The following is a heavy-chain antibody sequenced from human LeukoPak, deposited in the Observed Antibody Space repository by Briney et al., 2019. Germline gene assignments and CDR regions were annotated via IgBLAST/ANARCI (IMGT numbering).Heavy chain of an antibody. CDR2: FDPEDGET. CDR3: ARDSPSLGAAGTIDY. Sequence: ASVKVSCKVSGYTLTELSMHWVRQAPGKGLEWMGGFDPEDGETIYAQKFQGRVTMTEDTSTDTAYMELSSLRSEDTAVYYCARDSPSLGAAGTIDYWGQGTLVTVSS. V-gene: IGHV1-24*01. J-gene: IGHJ4*02. D-gene: IGHD6-13*01. CDR1: GYTLTELS.